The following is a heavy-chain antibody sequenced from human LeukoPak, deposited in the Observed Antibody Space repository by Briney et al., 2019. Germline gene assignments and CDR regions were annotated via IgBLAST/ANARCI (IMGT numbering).Heavy chain of an antibody. CDR2: IYYSGST. J-gene: IGHJ5*02. CDR3: ARVPEYQLPGGHNWFDP. Sequence: SETLSLTCTVSGGSISSGGYYWSWIRQPPGKGLEWIGYIYYSGSTYYNPSLKSRVTISVDTSKNQFSLKLSSVTAADTAVYYCARVPEYQLPGGHNWFDPWGQGTLVAVSS. CDR1: GGSISSGGYY. V-gene: IGHV4-31*03. D-gene: IGHD2-2*01.